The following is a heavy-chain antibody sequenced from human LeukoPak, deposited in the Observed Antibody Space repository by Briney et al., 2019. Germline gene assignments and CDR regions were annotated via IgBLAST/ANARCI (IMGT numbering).Heavy chain of an antibody. CDR1: GFTFDDYA. Sequence: GGSLRLSCAASGFTFDDYAMHWVRQAPGKGLEWVSGISWNSGSIGYADSVKGRFTISRDNAKNSLYLQMNSLRAEDTAVYYCARPRAYDSRDLDYWGQGTLVTVSS. V-gene: IGHV3-9*01. D-gene: IGHD3-16*01. CDR2: ISWNSGSI. J-gene: IGHJ4*02. CDR3: ARPRAYDSRDLDY.